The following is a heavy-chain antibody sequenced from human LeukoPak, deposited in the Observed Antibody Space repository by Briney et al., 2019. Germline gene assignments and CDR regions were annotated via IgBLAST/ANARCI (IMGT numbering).Heavy chain of an antibody. CDR2: VSPDGSDK. J-gene: IGHJ5*02. CDR1: GFPFNSYW. V-gene: IGHV3-7*01. Sequence: SGGSLRLSCAASGFPFNSYWMSWVRQAPGMGLEWVAHVSPDGSDKYYVDSVKGRFTISRDNGKNSLSLQMNTLRAEDTAIYYCFASSSGHNPWGQGTLVTVSS. CDR3: FASSSGHNP. D-gene: IGHD3-3*01.